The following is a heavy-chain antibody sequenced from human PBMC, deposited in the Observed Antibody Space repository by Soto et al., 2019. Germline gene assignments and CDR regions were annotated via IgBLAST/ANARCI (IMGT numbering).Heavy chain of an antibody. D-gene: IGHD5-18*01. CDR1: GCTFISYA. CDR2: IIPIFGTA. J-gene: IGHJ4*02. Sequence: SVKVSCKASGCTFISYAISWVRQAPGQGLEWMGGIIPIFGTANYAQKFQGRVTITADESTSTAYMELSSLRSEDTAVYYCAESPTSAMGVFDYWGQGTLVTVSS. V-gene: IGHV1-69*13. CDR3: AESPTSAMGVFDY.